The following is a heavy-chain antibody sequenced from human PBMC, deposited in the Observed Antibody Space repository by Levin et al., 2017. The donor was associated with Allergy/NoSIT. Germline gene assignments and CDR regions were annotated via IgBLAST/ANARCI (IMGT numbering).Heavy chain of an antibody. CDR1: GGSFSGSY. D-gene: IGHD6-13*01. CDR2: INHSGST. Sequence: SQTLSLTCAVYGGSFSGSYWSWIRQPPGKGLEWIGEINHSGSTNYNPFLKSRVTISVDTSKNQFSLKLSSVTAADTAVYYCATARRHRLRRDGYDYWGQGTLVTVSS. CDR3: ATARRHRLRRDGYDY. V-gene: IGHV4-34*01. J-gene: IGHJ4*02.